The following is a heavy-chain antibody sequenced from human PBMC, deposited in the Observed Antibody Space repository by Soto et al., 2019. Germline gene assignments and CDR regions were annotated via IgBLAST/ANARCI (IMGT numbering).Heavy chain of an antibody. V-gene: IGHV1-8*01. CDR2: MNPNSGNT. Sequence: QVTLVQSGAELKKPGASVKVSCKASGYSFSDYDINWVRQATGQGPEWMGWMNPNSGNTGYTQKIPGRVTMTMNTSINKTYMALSSTGSEDTAVYDCERDNRNNENYAGWFDPWGQGTLVTVSS. J-gene: IGHJ5*02. CDR3: ERDNRNNENYAGWFDP. D-gene: IGHD1-7*01. CDR1: GYSFSDYD.